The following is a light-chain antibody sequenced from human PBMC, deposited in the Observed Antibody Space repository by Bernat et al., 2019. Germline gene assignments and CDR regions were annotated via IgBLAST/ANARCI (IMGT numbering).Light chain of an antibody. V-gene: IGKV1-6*01. J-gene: IGKJ5*01. CDR2: AAS. CDR1: QGIKND. CDR3: LQDFTYPIT. Sequence: AIQMTQSPYSLSASVGDRVTITCRASQGIKNDLAWYLQRPGKAPQLLIYAASTLQSGVPSRFSGSGSGTDFILTISSLQPEDFGTYYCLQDFTYPITFGQGTRLEIK.